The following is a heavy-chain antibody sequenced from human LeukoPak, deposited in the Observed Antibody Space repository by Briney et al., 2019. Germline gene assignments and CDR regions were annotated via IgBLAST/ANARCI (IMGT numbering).Heavy chain of an antibody. D-gene: IGHD6-19*01. V-gene: IGHV3-30-3*01. Sequence: GRSLRLSCAASGFTFSSYAMHWVRQAPGKGLEWVAVISYDGSNKYYADSVKGRFTISRDNSKNTLYLLMNSLRAEDTAVYYCAANGYSSGWYLDYWGQGTLVTVSS. J-gene: IGHJ4*02. CDR2: ISYDGSNK. CDR1: GFTFSSYA. CDR3: AANGYSSGWYLDY.